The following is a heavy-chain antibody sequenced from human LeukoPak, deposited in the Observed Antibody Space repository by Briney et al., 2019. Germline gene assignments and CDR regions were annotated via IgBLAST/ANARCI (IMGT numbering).Heavy chain of an antibody. Sequence: ASVKVSCKASGGTFSSYAISWARQAPGQGLEWMGRIIPILGIANYAQKFQGRVTITADKSTSTAYMELSSLRSEDTAVYYCARPRATPHPRYSSSSRKGDGMDVWGQGTTVTVSS. J-gene: IGHJ6*02. CDR2: IIPILGIA. V-gene: IGHV1-69*04. CDR1: GGTFSSYA. CDR3: ARPRATPHPRYSSSSRKGDGMDV. D-gene: IGHD6-13*01.